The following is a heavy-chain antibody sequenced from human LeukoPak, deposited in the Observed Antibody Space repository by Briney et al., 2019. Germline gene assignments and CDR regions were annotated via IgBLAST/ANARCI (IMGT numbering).Heavy chain of an antibody. V-gene: IGHV3-53*01. CDR1: GFTVSSNY. CDR2: IYSGGST. J-gene: IGHJ4*02. Sequence: GGCLRLSCAASGFTVSSNYMSWVRQAPGKGLEWVSVIYSGGSTYYADSVKGRFTISRDNSKNTLYLQMNSLRAEDTAVYYCAGHTAMAPFDYWGQRTLVTVSS. D-gene: IGHD5-18*01. CDR3: AGHTAMAPFDY.